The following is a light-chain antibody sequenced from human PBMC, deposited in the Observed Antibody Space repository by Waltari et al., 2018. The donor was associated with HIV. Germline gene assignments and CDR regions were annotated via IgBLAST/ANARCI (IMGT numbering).Light chain of an antibody. CDR3: QSYDSSLTAVI. CDR2: GNN. J-gene: IGLJ2*01. Sequence: QSVLTQPPSVSGAPGQSVSISCTGTTSNIETPYDVHWYQQLPGAAPKLLVYGNNNRPSGCPARFSGSKSGTSASLAITGLQSEEEAFYYCQSYDSSLTAVIFGGGTKLTVL. CDR1: TSNIETPYD. V-gene: IGLV1-40*01.